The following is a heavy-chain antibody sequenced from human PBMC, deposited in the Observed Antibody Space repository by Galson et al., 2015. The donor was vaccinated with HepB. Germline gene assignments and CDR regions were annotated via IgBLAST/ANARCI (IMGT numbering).Heavy chain of an antibody. J-gene: IGHJ4*02. CDR2: ISSSGSTI. CDR1: GFTFSDYY. CDR3: ARAYSGYALWFDY. V-gene: IGHV3-11*01. D-gene: IGHD5-12*01. Sequence: SLRLSCAASGFTFSDYYMSWIRQAPGKGLEWVSYISSSGSTIYYADSVKGRFTISRDNAKNSLYLQMNSLRAEDTAVYYCARAYSGYALWFDYWGQGTLVTVSS.